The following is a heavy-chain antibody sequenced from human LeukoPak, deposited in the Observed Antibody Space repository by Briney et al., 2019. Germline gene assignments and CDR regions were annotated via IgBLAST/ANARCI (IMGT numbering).Heavy chain of an antibody. V-gene: IGHV4-34*01. Sequence: SETLSLTCAVYGGSFSGYYWSGIRQPPGKGLEWIGEINHNGSTNYNPSLKSRVTISVDTSKNQFSLKLSSVTAADTAVYYCARGLTAYYSYGMDVWGQGTTVTVSS. D-gene: IGHD2-21*02. CDR2: INHNGST. CDR1: GGSFSGYY. J-gene: IGHJ6*02. CDR3: ARGLTAYYSYGMDV.